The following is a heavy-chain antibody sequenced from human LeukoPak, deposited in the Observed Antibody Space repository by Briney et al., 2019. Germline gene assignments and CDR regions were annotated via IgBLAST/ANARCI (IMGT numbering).Heavy chain of an antibody. CDR1: GYTLTELS. D-gene: IGHD6-6*01. CDR2: FDPEDGET. V-gene: IGHV1-24*01. CDR3: ATDFSSSSNSDY. Sequence: ASVKVSCKVSGYTLTELSMHWVRQAPGKGLEWMGGFDPEDGETIYAQKFQGRVTMTEDTSTDTAYMELSSLRSEDTAVYYCATDFSSSSNSDYWGQGTLVTVSS. J-gene: IGHJ4*02.